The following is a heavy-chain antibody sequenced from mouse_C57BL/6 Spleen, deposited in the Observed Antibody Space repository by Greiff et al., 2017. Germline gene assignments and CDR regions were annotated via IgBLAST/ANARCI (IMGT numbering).Heavy chain of an antibody. Sequence: VKLQQPGAELVKPGASVKLSCKASGYTFTSYWMHWVKQRPGQGLEWIGMIHPNSGSTNYNEKFKSKATLTVDKSSSTAYMQLSSLTSEDSAVYYCANSKGDYYAMDYWGQGTSVTVSS. V-gene: IGHV1-64*01. CDR1: GYTFTSYW. CDR2: IHPNSGST. J-gene: IGHJ4*01. CDR3: ANSKGDYYAMDY. D-gene: IGHD2-5*01.